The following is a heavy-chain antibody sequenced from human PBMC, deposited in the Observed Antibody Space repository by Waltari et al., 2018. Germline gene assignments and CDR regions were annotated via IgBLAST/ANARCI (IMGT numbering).Heavy chain of an antibody. CDR3: ATSLDTAGEY. CDR1: GFTFSTYW. Sequence: EVQLVESGGGLVQPGGSLRLSCAASGFTFSTYWMSWVRQAPGKGLEWVAKIRKDGSEKYYVDSVKGRFTISRDNAKNSLYLQMNSLKAEDTAVYYCATSLDTAGEYWGQGTLVTVSS. J-gene: IGHJ4*02. CDR2: IRKDGSEK. D-gene: IGHD2-8*02. V-gene: IGHV3-7*01.